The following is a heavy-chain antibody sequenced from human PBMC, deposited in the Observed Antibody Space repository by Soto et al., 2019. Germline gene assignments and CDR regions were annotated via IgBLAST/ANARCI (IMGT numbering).Heavy chain of an antibody. Sequence: GGSLRLSCAASGFTFSSYGMHWVRQAPGKGLEWVAVIWYDGSNKYYADSVKGRFTISRDNSKNTLYLQMNSLRAEDTAVYYCARGVVPAATNHDAFDIWGQGTMVTVSS. CDR2: IWYDGSNK. V-gene: IGHV3-33*01. CDR3: ARGVVPAATNHDAFDI. D-gene: IGHD2-2*01. CDR1: GFTFSSYG. J-gene: IGHJ3*02.